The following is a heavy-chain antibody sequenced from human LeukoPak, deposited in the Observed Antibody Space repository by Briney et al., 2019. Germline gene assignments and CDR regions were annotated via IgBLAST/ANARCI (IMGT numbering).Heavy chain of an antibody. CDR3: ARDLSWPIFYDSSGYSFDY. Sequence: GASVKVSCKASGYTFTSYYMHWVRQAPGQGLEWMGIINPSGGSTSYAQKFQGRVTMIRDTSTSTVYMELSSLRSEDAAVYYCARDLSWPIFYDSSGYSFDYWGQGTLVTVSS. CDR1: GYTFTSYY. D-gene: IGHD3-22*01. CDR2: INPSGGST. J-gene: IGHJ4*02. V-gene: IGHV1-46*01.